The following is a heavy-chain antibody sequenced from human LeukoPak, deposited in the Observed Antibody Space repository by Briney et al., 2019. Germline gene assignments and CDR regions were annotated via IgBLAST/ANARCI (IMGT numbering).Heavy chain of an antibody. D-gene: IGHD3-22*01. CDR1: GYTFTVYY. Sequence: ASVKVSCKASGYTFTVYYMHWVRQAPGQGGEWRGWINPNSGGANYAQKFQCRVTMPSDTSISPAYMELSRLRSDDTAVYYCARDQGYYDSSGFGYYYYMDVWGKGTTVTVSS. V-gene: IGHV1-2*02. J-gene: IGHJ6*03. CDR2: INPNSGGA. CDR3: ARDQGYYDSSGFGYYYYMDV.